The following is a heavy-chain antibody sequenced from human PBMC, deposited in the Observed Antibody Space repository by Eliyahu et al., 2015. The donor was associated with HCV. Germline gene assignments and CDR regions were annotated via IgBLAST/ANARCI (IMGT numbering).Heavy chain of an antibody. V-gene: IGHV5-51*03. CDR1: GYSFTXYX. CDR3: ARLAGRANYYYYYGMDV. J-gene: IGHJ6*02. D-gene: IGHD6-13*01. CDR2: IXPGDSDT. Sequence: EVQLVQSGAXVKKPGXSLKIXCKGSGYSFTXYXIGWVRQMPGKGLEXMGIIXPGDSDTXYSPSFQGQVTISADKSISTAYLQWSSLKASDTAMYYCARLAGRANYYYYYGMDVWGQGTTVTVSS.